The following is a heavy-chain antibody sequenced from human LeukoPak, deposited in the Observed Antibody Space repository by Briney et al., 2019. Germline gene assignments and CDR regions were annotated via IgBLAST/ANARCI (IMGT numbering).Heavy chain of an antibody. Sequence: GGSLRLSCAASGFTVSSNYMSWVRQAPGKGLEWVSVIYSGGSTYYADSAKGRFTISRDNSKNTLYLQMDSLRAEDTAVYYCARSITIFGVVIGWFDPWGQGTLVAVSS. CDR2: IYSGGST. D-gene: IGHD3-3*01. CDR1: GFTVSSNY. CDR3: ARSITIFGVVIGWFDP. J-gene: IGHJ5*02. V-gene: IGHV3-66*02.